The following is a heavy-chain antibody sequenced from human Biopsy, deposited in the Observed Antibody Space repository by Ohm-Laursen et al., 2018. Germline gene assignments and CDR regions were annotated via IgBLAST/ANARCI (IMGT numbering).Heavy chain of an antibody. CDR2: IIAVSGLV. CDR1: GGTFSNYA. V-gene: IGHV1-69*10. CDR3: ATPFQYYDSWGGYPPFDH. Sequence: VKISCKASGGTFSNYAISWVRQAPGEGLEWMGGIIAVSGLVNYAPKFQGRVSITADKSTTTAYMELSNLKSEATAVYYCATPFQYYDSWGGYPPFDHWGQGTLVTVSS. J-gene: IGHJ4*02. D-gene: IGHD3-3*01.